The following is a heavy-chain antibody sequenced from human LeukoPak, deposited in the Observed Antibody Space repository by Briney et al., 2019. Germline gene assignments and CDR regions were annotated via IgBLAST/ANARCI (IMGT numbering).Heavy chain of an antibody. Sequence: GGSLRLSCAASGFTFSSHSMNWVRQAPGKGLEWVSYISSSSSTIYYADSVKGRFTISRDNAKNSLYLQMNSLRAEDTAVYYCARALYYDFWSGYRDYYYYYMDVWGKGTTVTVSS. V-gene: IGHV3-48*01. CDR2: ISSSSSTI. J-gene: IGHJ6*03. CDR3: ARALYYDFWSGYRDYYYYYMDV. D-gene: IGHD3-3*01. CDR1: GFTFSSHS.